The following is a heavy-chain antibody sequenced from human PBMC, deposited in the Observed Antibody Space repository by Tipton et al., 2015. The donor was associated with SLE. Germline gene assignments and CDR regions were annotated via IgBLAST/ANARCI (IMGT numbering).Heavy chain of an antibody. CDR2: IFDSGTT. D-gene: IGHD5-24*01. CDR1: GDSIRSYY. J-gene: IGHJ3*02. CDR3: AREAVDKDGALDI. Sequence: LSLTCTVSGDSIRSYYWSWIRRPPGKGLEWIGYIFDSGTTNYNPSFKSRVTISLDTSKNQVSLRLTSLTAADTAVYYCAREAVDKDGALDIWGQGTTVIVSS. V-gene: IGHV4-59*12.